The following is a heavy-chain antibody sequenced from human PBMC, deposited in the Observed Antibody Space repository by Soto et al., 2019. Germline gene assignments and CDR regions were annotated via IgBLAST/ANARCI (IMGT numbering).Heavy chain of an antibody. CDR1: GYFMTNVHY. J-gene: IGHJ4*02. Sequence: PSETLSLTCAVSGYFMTNVHYWGWLRPSPGKGLEWIGSIYYTGRTYYNPSLKSRVTMSVDTSKNQFSLKLTSVTAADPAVYYCARDRAAVASTFDYWGKGTLVTVSS. V-gene: IGHV4-38-2*02. D-gene: IGHD6-13*01. CDR3: ARDRAAVASTFDY. CDR2: IYYTGRT.